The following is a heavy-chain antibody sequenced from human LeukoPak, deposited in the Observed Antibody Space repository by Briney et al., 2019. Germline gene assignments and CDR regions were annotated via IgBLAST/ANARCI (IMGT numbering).Heavy chain of an antibody. D-gene: IGHD4-11*01. Sequence: GGSLRLSCAASGFTFSSHEMNWVRQAPGRGLEWVSYISSSGSIIYQADSVKGRFTISRDNAKKSLYLQMKNLRAEDTAVYYCARATTFQDWGQGTLVTGSS. CDR1: GFTFSSHE. J-gene: IGHJ1*01. CDR2: ISSSGSII. V-gene: IGHV3-48*03. CDR3: ARATTFQD.